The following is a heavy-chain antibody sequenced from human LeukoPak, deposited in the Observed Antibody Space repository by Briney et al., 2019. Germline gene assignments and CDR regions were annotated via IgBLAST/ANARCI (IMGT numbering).Heavy chain of an antibody. D-gene: IGHD3-22*01. CDR1: GFTFSSYS. CDR3: AIDSSGYYRN. CDR2: ISSSSSYI. V-gene: IGHV3-21*01. J-gene: IGHJ4*02. Sequence: GGSLRLSCAASGFTFSSYSMSWVRQAPGKRLEWVSSISSSSSYIYYADSVKGRFTISRDNAKNSLYLQMNSLRAEDTAVYYCAIDSSGYYRNWGQGTLVTVSS.